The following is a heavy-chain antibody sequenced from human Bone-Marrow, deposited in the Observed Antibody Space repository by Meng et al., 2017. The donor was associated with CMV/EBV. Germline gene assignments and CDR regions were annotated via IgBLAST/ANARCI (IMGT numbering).Heavy chain of an antibody. V-gene: IGHV3-30*02. CDR1: ECTFISHG. CDR3: AKDDPVFHY. CDR2: IRNDERNK. Sequence: QVGLVASGRAVAQPGGALRLSSGASECTFISHGMHWVREAPGKVTEWVAFIRNDERNKYFGDSVKGRFTISRDTSKNTVDLEMNSLRTEDTAVYYCAKDDPVFHYWGQGTLVTVSS. J-gene: IGHJ4*02.